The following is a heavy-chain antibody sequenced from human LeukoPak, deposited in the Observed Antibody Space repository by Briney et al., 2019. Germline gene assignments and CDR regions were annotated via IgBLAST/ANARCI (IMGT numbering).Heavy chain of an antibody. D-gene: IGHD6-19*01. J-gene: IGHJ3*02. CDR3: ARDGAAVAIDAFDI. CDR1: GYTFTGYY. CDR2: INPNINPNSGGT. V-gene: IGHV1-2*02. Sequence: ASVKVSCKASGYTFTGYYIHWVRQAPGQGLEWMGWINPNINPNSGGTNFAQKFQGRVTMTRDTSISTAYMELNRLTSDDTAVYYCARDGAAVAIDAFDIWGQGTMVTVSS.